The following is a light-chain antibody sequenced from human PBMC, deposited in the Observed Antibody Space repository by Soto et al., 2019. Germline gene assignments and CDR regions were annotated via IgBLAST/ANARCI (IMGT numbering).Light chain of an antibody. CDR1: TSNIGADYD. J-gene: IGLJ1*01. V-gene: IGLV1-40*01. CDR3: QSYDSSLINYV. CDR2: GSS. Sequence: QSVLTQPPSVSGAPGQRDTISCTGSTSNIGADYDVHWYQQLPGTAPKLLIYGSSDRPSGVPDRFSGSKSGTSASLAITGLQAEDEADYYCQSYDSSLINYVFGTGTKVTVL.